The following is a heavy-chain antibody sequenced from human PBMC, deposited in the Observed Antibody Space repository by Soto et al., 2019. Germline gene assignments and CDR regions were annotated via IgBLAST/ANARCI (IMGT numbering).Heavy chain of an antibody. CDR2: ISPYKGET. D-gene: IGHD3-3*01. J-gene: IGHJ5*02. V-gene: IGHV1-18*04. CDR3: ARTVSGHYNWFDP. CDR1: GHTFVSYE. Sequence: GASVKVSCNASGHTFVSYETSWVRQAPGKGLEWMRWISPYKGETNYAQKLQGRVTMTTDTSTRTAYMELRSLTSEDTAVYYCARTVSGHYNWFDPWGQGTLVTVSS.